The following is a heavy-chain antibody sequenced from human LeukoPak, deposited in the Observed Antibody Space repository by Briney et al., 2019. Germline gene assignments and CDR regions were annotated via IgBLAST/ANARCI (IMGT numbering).Heavy chain of an antibody. Sequence: SETLSLTCTVSGGSISSGGYYWSWIRQHPGKGLEWIGYIYYSGSTYYNPSLKSRVTISVDTSKNQFSLKLSSVTAADTAVYYCARVYSGSYNYWGQGTLVTVSS. CDR3: ARVYSGSYNY. CDR1: GGSISSGGYY. J-gene: IGHJ4*02. V-gene: IGHV4-31*03. D-gene: IGHD1-26*01. CDR2: IYYSGST.